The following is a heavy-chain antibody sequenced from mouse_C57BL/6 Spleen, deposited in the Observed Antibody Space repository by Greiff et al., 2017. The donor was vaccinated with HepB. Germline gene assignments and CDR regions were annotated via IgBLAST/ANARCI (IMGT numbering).Heavy chain of an antibody. J-gene: IGHJ2*01. CDR2: ISSGSSTI. CDR1: GFTFSDYG. Sequence: DVMLVESGGGLVKPGGSLKLSCAASGFTFSDYGMHWVRQAPEKGLEWVAYISSGSSTIYYADTVKGRFTISRDNAKNTLFLQMTSLRSEDTAMYYCARKSKGKGSYFDYWGQGTTLTVSS. CDR3: ARKSKGKGSYFDY. D-gene: IGHD1-3*01. V-gene: IGHV5-17*01.